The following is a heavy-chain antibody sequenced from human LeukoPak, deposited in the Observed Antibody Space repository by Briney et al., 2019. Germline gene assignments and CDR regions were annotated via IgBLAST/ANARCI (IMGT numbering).Heavy chain of an antibody. V-gene: IGHV4-59*08. D-gene: IGHD3-22*01. Sequence: SETLSLTCTVSGGSLSSYYWSWIRQPPGKGLEWIGYIYYSGSTNYNPSLKSRVTISVDTSKNQFSLKLSSVTAADTAVYYCATSPTYYYDSSGPEYFQHWGQGTLVTVSS. CDR3: ATSPTYYYDSSGPEYFQH. CDR2: IYYSGST. J-gene: IGHJ1*01. CDR1: GGSLSSYY.